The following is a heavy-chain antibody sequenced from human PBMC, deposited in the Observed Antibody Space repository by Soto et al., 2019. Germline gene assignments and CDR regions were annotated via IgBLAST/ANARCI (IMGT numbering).Heavy chain of an antibody. J-gene: IGHJ6*02. V-gene: IGHV4-31*03. CDR2: IYYSGST. CDR1: GHSFIITGYY. CDR3: ARGGRRSPGMDV. Sequence: SESLTITSTLFGHSFIITGYYWIEFRQHPGKGLEWIGYIYYSGSTYYNPSLKSRVTISVDTSKNQFSLKLSSVTAADTAVYYCARGGRRSPGMDVWGQWTTVTVS.